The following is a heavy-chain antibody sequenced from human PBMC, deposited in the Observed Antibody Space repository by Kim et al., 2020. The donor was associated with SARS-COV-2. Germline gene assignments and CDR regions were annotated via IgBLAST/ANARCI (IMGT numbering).Heavy chain of an antibody. J-gene: IGHJ4*02. CDR1: GFTFDDYA. CDR3: AKDSAMNSVYFCDY. Sequence: GGSLRLSCVTSGFTFDDYAMHWVRQVPGKGLEWVSSISWDSSRIAYADSVKGRFIVSRDNTRNSLYLQMSNLRAGDTALYYCAKDSAMNSVYFCDYWGRGTLVTVSS. CDR2: ISWDSSRI. V-gene: IGHV3-9*01.